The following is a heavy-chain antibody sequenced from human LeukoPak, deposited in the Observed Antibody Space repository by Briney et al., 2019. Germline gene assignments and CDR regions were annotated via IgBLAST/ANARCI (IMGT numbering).Heavy chain of an antibody. J-gene: IGHJ4*02. V-gene: IGHV3-7*01. CDR1: GFTFSSYW. CDR3: ARGRGGYSYGSSFDY. CDR2: IKQDGREK. Sequence: GGSLRLSCAASGFTFSSYWMSWVRQAPGKGRGWVANIKQDGREKYYVDSVKGRFTISRDNAKNSLYLQMNSLRAEDTAVYYCARGRGGYSYGSSFDYWGQGTLVTVSS. D-gene: IGHD5-18*01.